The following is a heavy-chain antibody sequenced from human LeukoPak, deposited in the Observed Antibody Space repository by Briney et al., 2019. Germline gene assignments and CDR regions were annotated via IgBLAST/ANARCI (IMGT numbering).Heavy chain of an antibody. Sequence: SETLSLTCTVSGYSISSGYYWGWIRQPPGKGLEWIGSIYHSGRTYYNPSLKSRVTISVDTSKNQFSLKLSSVTAADTAVYYCARGIPYYYYMDVWGKGTTVTVSS. J-gene: IGHJ6*03. CDR3: ARGIPYYYYMDV. V-gene: IGHV4-38-2*02. CDR1: GYSISSGYY. CDR2: IYHSGRT.